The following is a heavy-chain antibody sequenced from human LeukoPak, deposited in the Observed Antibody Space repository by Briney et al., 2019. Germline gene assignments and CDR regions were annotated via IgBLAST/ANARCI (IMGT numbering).Heavy chain of an antibody. Sequence: GESLQISCKGSGYSFATYWIAWVRQTPRKGLEWMGIIYPRDSDTKYNPSFQGQVSISAYHSIPTAYLQSNSLRASDTAIYYCAISHSSTLTWFDLWGQGTLVSVSS. V-gene: IGHV5-51*01. CDR1: GYSFATYW. J-gene: IGHJ5*02. CDR2: IYPRDSDT. CDR3: AISHSSTLTWFDL.